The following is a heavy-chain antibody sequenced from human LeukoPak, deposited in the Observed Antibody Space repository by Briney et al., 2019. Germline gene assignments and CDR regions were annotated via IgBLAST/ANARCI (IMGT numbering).Heavy chain of an antibody. CDR2: INRSGST. CDR3: ARALRYCSGGSCSHQYYFDY. V-gene: IGHV4-34*01. Sequence: SETLSLTCAVYGGSFSGYYWSWIRQPPGKRLGWIGEINRSGSTNYNPSLKSRVTISVDTSKNQFSLKLSSVTAADTAVYHCARALRYCSGGSCSHQYYFDYWGQGTLVTVSS. CDR1: GGSFSGYY. D-gene: IGHD2-15*01. J-gene: IGHJ4*02.